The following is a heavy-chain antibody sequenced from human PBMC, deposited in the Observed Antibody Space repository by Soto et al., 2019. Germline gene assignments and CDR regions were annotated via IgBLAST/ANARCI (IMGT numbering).Heavy chain of an antibody. D-gene: IGHD3-3*01. CDR3: GIFGVVRVGYLYMDV. V-gene: IGHV3-21*01. CDR1: GFTFSSYS. J-gene: IGHJ6*03. Sequence: EVQLVESGGGLVKPGGSLRLSCAASGFTFSSYSINWVRQAPGKGLEWVSSISSSGSYIYADSVKGRFTLSRDNAKNSLYLQMKGLRAEDTAVYYCGIFGVVRVGYLYMDVWGKGTTVTVAS. CDR2: ISSSGSYI.